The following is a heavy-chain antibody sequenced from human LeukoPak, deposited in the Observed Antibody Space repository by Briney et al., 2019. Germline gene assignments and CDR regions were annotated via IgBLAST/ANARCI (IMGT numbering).Heavy chain of an antibody. CDR2: ISAYNGNT. Sequence: LRASVKVSCKASGYTFTSYGISWVRQAPGQGLEWMRWISAYNGNTNYAQKLQGRVTMTTDTSTSTAYMELRSLRSDDTAVYYCARFPTYSGYESNWFDPWGQGTLVTVSS. V-gene: IGHV1-18*04. D-gene: IGHD5-12*01. CDR1: GYTFTSYG. CDR3: ARFPTYSGYESNWFDP. J-gene: IGHJ5*02.